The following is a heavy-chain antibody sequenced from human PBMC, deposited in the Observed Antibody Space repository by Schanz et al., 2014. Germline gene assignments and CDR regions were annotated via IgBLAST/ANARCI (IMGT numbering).Heavy chain of an antibody. V-gene: IGHV4-30-2*06. CDR1: GGSISSGGYS. D-gene: IGHD1-1*01. Sequence: LQLQESGSGLMKPSQTLSLTCAVSGGSISSGGYSWNWIRQSPGKGLEWIGYIYYSGNTYYNPSLKSRVPISVDTSKTQFSLTLTSLTAADTAVYYCARDTTWRLDLWGRGTLVTVSS. J-gene: IGHJ2*01. CDR2: IYYSGNT. CDR3: ARDTTWRLDL.